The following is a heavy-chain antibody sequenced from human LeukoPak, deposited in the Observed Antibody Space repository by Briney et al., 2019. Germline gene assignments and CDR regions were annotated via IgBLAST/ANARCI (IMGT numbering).Heavy chain of an antibody. J-gene: IGHJ3*02. Sequence: GGSLRLSCTASGFTFGDYAMSWVRQAPGKGLEWVGFIRSKAYGGTTEYAASVKGRFTISRDDSKSIAYLQMNSLKTEDTAVYYCSPTYYDHVWAFDIWGQGTMVTVSS. CDR1: GFTFGDYA. V-gene: IGHV3-49*04. CDR3: SPTYYDHVWAFDI. D-gene: IGHD3-16*01. CDR2: IRSKAYGGTT.